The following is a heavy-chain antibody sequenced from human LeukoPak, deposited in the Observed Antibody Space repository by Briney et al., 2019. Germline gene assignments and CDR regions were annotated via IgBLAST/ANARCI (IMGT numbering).Heavy chain of an antibody. D-gene: IGHD3-10*01. CDR1: GGSISSGDYY. V-gene: IGHV4-30-4*01. CDR3: ARGPGVRGVRGLFDY. J-gene: IGHJ4*02. Sequence: SETLSLTCTVSGGSISSGDYYWSWIRQPQGKGLEWIGYIYYSGITYYNPSLKSRVTISVDTSKSQFSLKLSSVTAADTAVYYCARGPGVRGVRGLFDYWGQGSLVTVAS. CDR2: IYYSGIT.